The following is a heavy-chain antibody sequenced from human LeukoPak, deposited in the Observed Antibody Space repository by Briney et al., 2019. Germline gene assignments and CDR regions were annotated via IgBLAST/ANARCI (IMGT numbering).Heavy chain of an antibody. J-gene: IGHJ6*02. CDR2: ISSSSSYI. CDR1: GFTFSSYS. D-gene: IGHD4-17*01. Sequence: PGGSLRLSCAASGFTFSSYSMNWVRQAPGKGLEWVSSISSSSSYIYYADSVKGRFTISRDNAKNSLYLQMNSLRAKDTAVYYCARRMAVTTYASRDGYYYGMDVWGQGTTVTVSS. V-gene: IGHV3-21*01. CDR3: ARRMAVTTYASRDGYYYGMDV.